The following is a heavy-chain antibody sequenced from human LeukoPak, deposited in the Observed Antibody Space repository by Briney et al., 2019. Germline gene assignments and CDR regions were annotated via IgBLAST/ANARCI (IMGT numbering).Heavy chain of an antibody. J-gene: IGHJ5*02. CDR2: IKQDGSEK. V-gene: IGHV3-7*01. D-gene: IGHD5-18*01. CDR1: GFTFSSYW. CDR3: ARAGIQLWLLDWFDP. Sequence: GGSLRLSCAASGFTFSSYWMSWVRQAPGKGLEWVANIKQDGSEKYYVDSVKGRFTISRDNAKNSLYLQMNSLRAEDTAVYYCARAGIQLWLLDWFDPWGQGTLVTVSS.